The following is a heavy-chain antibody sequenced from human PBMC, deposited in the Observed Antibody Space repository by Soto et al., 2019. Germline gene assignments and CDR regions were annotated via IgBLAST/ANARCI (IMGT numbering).Heavy chain of an antibody. J-gene: IGHJ6*02. D-gene: IGHD2-2*01. Sequence: SETLSLTCTVSGGSIRSSSCWGWIRQPPGKGLEWIGSTYSIGSSYYNPSLKGRVTISADTSKNQFSLNLISVTAADTAVYYCRRSSRYSTDVWGQGTTVTVSS. CDR1: GGSIRSSSC. CDR3: RRSSRYSTDV. CDR2: TYSIGSS. V-gene: IGHV4-39*01.